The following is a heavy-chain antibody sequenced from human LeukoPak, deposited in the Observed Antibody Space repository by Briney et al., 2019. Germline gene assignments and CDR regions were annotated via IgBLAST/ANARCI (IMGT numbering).Heavy chain of an antibody. Sequence: GGSLRLSCVASGFTFRSYAMNWVRQAPGKGLEWVSTLSGGGGGTYYADSVKGRFTISRDNSKNTLYLQMNSLRAEDTAVYYCARVGIAAAGSYYYGMDVWGQGTTVTVSS. J-gene: IGHJ6*02. CDR1: GFTFRSYA. CDR3: ARVGIAAAGSYYYGMDV. V-gene: IGHV3-23*01. D-gene: IGHD6-13*01. CDR2: LSGGGGGT.